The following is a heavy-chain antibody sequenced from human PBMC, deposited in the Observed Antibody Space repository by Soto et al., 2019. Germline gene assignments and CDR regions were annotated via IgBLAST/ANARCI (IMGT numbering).Heavy chain of an antibody. CDR3: ARARITGTLAVGWFDP. CDR1: GGSISSSSYY. Sequence: NPSETLSLTCTVSGGSISSSSYYWGWIRQPPGKGLEWIGSIYYSGSTYYNPSLKSRVTISVDTSKNQFSLKLSSVTAADTAVYYCARARITGTLAVGWFDPWGQGTQVTVSS. V-gene: IGHV4-39*01. CDR2: IYYSGST. J-gene: IGHJ5*02. D-gene: IGHD1-20*01.